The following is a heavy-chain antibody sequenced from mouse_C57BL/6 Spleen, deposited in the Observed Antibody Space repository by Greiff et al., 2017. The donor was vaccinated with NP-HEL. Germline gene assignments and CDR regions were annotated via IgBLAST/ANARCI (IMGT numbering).Heavy chain of an antibody. J-gene: IGHJ4*01. CDR3: ARDYYGSKAMDY. CDR2: INPYNGGT. CDR1: GYTFTDYY. Sequence: EVQLQQSGPVLVKPGASVTMSCKASGYTFTDYYMNWVKQSHGKSLEWIGVINPYNGGTSYNQKLKGQATMTVDKSSSTAYMELNSLTSEDSAVYYCARDYYGSKAMDYWGQGTSVTVSS. V-gene: IGHV1-19*01. D-gene: IGHD1-1*01.